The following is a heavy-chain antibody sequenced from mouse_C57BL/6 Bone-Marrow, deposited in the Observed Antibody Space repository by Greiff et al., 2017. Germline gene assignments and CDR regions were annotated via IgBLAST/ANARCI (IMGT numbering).Heavy chain of an antibody. V-gene: IGHV1-15*01. CDR3: TREGFYGSSLFAY. J-gene: IGHJ3*01. Sequence: QVQLKQSGAELVRPGASVTLSCKASGYTFTDYEMHWVKQTPVHGLEWIGAIDPETGGTAYNQKFKGKAILTADKSSSTAYMELRSLTSEDSAVYYCTREGFYGSSLFAYGGQGTLVTVSA. CDR2: IDPETGGT. CDR1: GYTFTDYE. D-gene: IGHD1-1*01.